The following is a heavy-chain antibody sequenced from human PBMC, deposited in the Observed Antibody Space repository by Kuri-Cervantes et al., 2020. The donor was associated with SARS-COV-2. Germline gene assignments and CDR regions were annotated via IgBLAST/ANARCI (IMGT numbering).Heavy chain of an antibody. CDR1: GFTFSNYG. J-gene: IGHJ2*01. CDR3: ARDGGKGHGPGLYYWYFNL. CDR2: ISYDGGNE. V-gene: IGHV3-30*03. D-gene: IGHD2-15*01. Sequence: GESLKISCAASGFTFSNYGIHWVRQAPGKGLEWVAVISYDGGNEYYADSVKGRFTISRDNSKNTLYRQMNSLRPEDTAVYYCARDGGKGHGPGLYYWYFNLWGRGTLVTVSS.